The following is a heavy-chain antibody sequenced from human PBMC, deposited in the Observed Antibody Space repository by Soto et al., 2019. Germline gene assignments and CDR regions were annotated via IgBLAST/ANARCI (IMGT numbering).Heavy chain of an antibody. D-gene: IGHD2-15*01. CDR3: ARVTTVVVVAALDY. J-gene: IGHJ4*02. Sequence: ASVKVSFKASGYTFTGYYMHWVRQAPGQGLEWMGWINPNSGGTNYAQKFQGRVTMTRDTSISTAYMELSRLRSDDTAVYYCARVTTVVVVAALDYWGQGTLVTVSS. CDR2: INPNSGGT. V-gene: IGHV1-2*02. CDR1: GYTFTGYY.